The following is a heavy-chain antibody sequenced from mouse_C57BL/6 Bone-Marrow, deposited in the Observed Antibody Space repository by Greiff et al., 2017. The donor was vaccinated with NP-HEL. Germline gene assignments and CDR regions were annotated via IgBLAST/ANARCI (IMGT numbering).Heavy chain of an antibody. Sequence: QVQLKESGAELVRPGASVKLSCKASGYTFTDYYINWVKQRPGQGLEWIARIYPGSGNTYYNEKFKGKATLTAEKSSSTAYMQLSSLTSEDSAVYFCARDSFITTVVAPYYAMDYWGQGTSVTVSS. CDR2: IYPGSGNT. CDR1: GYTFTDYY. J-gene: IGHJ4*01. CDR3: ARDSFITTVVAPYYAMDY. V-gene: IGHV1-76*01. D-gene: IGHD1-1*01.